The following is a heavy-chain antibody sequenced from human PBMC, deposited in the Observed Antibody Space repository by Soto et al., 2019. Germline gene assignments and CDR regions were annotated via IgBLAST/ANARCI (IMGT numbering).Heavy chain of an antibody. CDR1: GGSISSSSYY. J-gene: IGHJ4*02. Sequence: QLQLQESGPGLVKPSETLSLTCTVSGGSISSSSYYWGWIRQPPGKGLEWIGSIYYSGSTYYNPSLKSRVTISVDTSKNQFSLKLSSVTAADTAVYYCARQQYYYGSGSYWILFDYWGQGTLVTVSS. D-gene: IGHD3-10*01. CDR2: IYYSGST. V-gene: IGHV4-39*01. CDR3: ARQQYYYGSGSYWILFDY.